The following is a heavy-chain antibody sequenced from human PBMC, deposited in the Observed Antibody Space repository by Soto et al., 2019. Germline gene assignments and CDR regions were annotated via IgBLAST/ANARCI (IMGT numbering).Heavy chain of an antibody. V-gene: IGHV4-59*01. CDR1: GGCISSYY. CDR3: ARVAGAAVFYYYYGMDV. Sequence: SETLSLTCTVSGGCISSYYWSWIRQPPGKGLEWIGYIYYSGSTNYNPSLKSRVTISVDTSKNQFSLKLSSVTAADTAVYYCARVAGAAVFYYYYGMDVWGQGTTVTVSS. D-gene: IGHD6-13*01. J-gene: IGHJ6*02. CDR2: IYYSGST.